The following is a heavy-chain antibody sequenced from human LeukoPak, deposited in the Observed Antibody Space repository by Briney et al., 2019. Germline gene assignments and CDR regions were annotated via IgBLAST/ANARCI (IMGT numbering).Heavy chain of an antibody. CDR3: ARDQAIFRLGSSSWYNYIDY. Sequence: WETLCLTCAVYGGSFSGYYWSWIRQPPGKGLEWVGEINQSGSTNYNAYLKSRVTISVHTSKNQFSLKLSSVTAADTALYYCARDQAIFRLGSSSWYNYIDYWGEGTLVTVSS. J-gene: IGHJ4*02. CDR1: GGSFSGYY. V-gene: IGHV4-34*01. D-gene: IGHD6-13*01. CDR2: INQSGST.